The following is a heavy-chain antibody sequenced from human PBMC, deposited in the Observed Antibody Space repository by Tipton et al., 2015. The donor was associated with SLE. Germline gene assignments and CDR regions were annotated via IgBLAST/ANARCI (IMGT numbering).Heavy chain of an antibody. Sequence: TLSLTCTVSGGSIIDYYWSWVRQPPGKGLEWLGYISDAGSTNYSPSLRSRVTISVDTSKNQFSLKLSSVTAADTAVYYCARDDSSAVDPWGQGTLVTVSS. D-gene: IGHD3-22*01. J-gene: IGHJ5*02. CDR1: GGSIIDYY. V-gene: IGHV4-59*12. CDR2: ISDAGST. CDR3: ARDDSSAVDP.